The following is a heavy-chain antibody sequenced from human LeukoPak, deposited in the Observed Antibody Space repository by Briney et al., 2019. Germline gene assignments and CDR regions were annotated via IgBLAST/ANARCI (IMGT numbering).Heavy chain of an antibody. CDR3: ARAPDLEPGYYYYYMDV. CDR2: INPSGGST. V-gene: IGHV1-46*01. J-gene: IGHJ6*03. Sequence: ASVKVSCKASGYTFTSYYMHWVRQAPGQGLEWMGIINPSGGSTSYAQKFQGRVTMTRDTSTSTVYMELSSLRSEDTAVYYCARAPDLEPGYYYYYMDVWGKGTTVTVSS. CDR1: GYTFTSYY. D-gene: IGHD1-1*01.